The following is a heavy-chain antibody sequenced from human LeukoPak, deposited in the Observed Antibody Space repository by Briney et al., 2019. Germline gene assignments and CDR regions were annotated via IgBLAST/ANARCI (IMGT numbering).Heavy chain of an antibody. D-gene: IGHD3-22*01. J-gene: IGHJ6*02. CDR3: ARDLTSLYYCDSSDPYYYGMDV. Sequence: GRSLRLSCAASGFTFSSYGMHWVRQAPGKGLEWVAVIWYDGSNKYYADSVKGRFTISRDNSKNTLYLQMNSLRAEDTAVYYCARDLTSLYYCDSSDPYYYGMDVWGQGTTVTVFS. CDR1: GFTFSSYG. CDR2: IWYDGSNK. V-gene: IGHV3-33*01.